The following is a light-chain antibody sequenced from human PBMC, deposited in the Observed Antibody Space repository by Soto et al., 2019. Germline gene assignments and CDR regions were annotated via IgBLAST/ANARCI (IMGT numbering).Light chain of an antibody. Sequence: EIVLTQSPATLSLSPGERATLSCRASQSVSSYLAWYQQKPGRAPRLLIYDASNRATGIPARFSGSGSGTDFTLTISSLEPEDFAVYYCQQRFNSWPFGQGTKVEI. CDR2: DAS. V-gene: IGKV3-11*01. J-gene: IGKJ1*01. CDR1: QSVSSY. CDR3: QQRFNSWP.